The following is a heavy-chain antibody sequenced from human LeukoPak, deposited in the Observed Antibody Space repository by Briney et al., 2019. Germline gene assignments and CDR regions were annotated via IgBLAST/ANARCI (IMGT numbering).Heavy chain of an antibody. D-gene: IGHD6-6*01. V-gene: IGHV3-21*01. Sequence: GGSLRLSCAASGFTFSSYSMNWVRQAPGKGLEWVSSISSSISYIYYADSVKGRFTISRDNAKNSLYLQMTSLRAEDTAVYYCARGTSSSSTRDYWGQGTLVTVSS. CDR2: ISSSISYI. J-gene: IGHJ4*02. CDR1: GFTFSSYS. CDR3: ARGTSSSSTRDY.